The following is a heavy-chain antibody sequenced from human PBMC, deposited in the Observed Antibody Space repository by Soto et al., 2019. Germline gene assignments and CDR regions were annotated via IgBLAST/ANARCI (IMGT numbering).Heavy chain of an antibody. J-gene: IGHJ5*02. CDR3: ARIYCTTTTCDSWFDP. CDR2: IDPGDTYA. D-gene: IGHD2-2*01. V-gene: IGHV5-10-1*01. CDR1: GYTFTTFW. Sequence: LKISCTGFGYTFTTFWISWVRQMPVKGLEWMGRIDPGDTYATYSPAFQGHVTISADKATSTAYLQWSSLKASDTAMYYCARIYCTTTTCDSWFDPWGQGTRVTVYS.